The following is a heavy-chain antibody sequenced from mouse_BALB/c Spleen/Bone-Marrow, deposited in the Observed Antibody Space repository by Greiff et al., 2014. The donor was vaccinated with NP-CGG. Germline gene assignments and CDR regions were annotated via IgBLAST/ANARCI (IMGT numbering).Heavy chain of an antibody. CDR3: ARQGYHRYDGRGFDY. V-gene: IGHV5-9-3*01. J-gene: IGHJ2*01. D-gene: IGHD2-14*01. Sequence: DVKLVESGGGLVKPGGSLKLSCAASGFTFSSCAMSWVRQTPEKRLEWVATISSGGSYTYYPDSVKGRFTISRDNAKNTLYLQMSSLRSEDTAMYYCARQGYHRYDGRGFDYWGQGTTLTVSS. CDR1: GFTFSSCA. CDR2: ISSGGSYT.